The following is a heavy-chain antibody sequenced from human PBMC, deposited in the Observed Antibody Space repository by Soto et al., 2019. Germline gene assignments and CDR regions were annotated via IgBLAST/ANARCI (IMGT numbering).Heavy chain of an antibody. CDR2: LSFDASKK. D-gene: IGHD1-26*01. V-gene: IGHV3-30*03. CDR1: GFNFSAYG. J-gene: IGHJ4*02. CDR3: RVGVAD. Sequence: QVQLVESGGGVVQPGRSLRLSCAASGFNFSAYGMHWVRQAPGTGLELVALLSFDASKKYYADSVKGRFTISIDTSRNTLYLQMNSLRVEDTAVYYCRVGVADWGQGTRVTVSS.